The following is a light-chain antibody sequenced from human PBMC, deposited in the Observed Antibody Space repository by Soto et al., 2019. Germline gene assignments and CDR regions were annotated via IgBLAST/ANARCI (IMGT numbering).Light chain of an antibody. Sequence: EIVLTQSPGTLSLSPGERATLSCRASQSVSSRYFAWYQQKPGQAPRLLIYGASSRATGIPDRFSGSGSGTDFPLTISRLAPEDFAVYYCQQYANSPPTFGQGTKVEIK. CDR1: QSVSSRY. CDR2: GAS. V-gene: IGKV3-20*01. J-gene: IGKJ1*01. CDR3: QQYANSPPT.